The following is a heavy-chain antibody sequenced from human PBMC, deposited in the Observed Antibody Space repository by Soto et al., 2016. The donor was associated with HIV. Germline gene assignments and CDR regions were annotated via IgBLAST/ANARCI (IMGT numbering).Heavy chain of an antibody. D-gene: IGHD3-22*01. Sequence: VQLQESGPGLVKPSQTLSLTCTVSRGSISSGGYYWSWIRQHPGKGLEWIGYIRHSGSTYYNPSLESRATISVDTSKNQFSLRLSSVTAADTAVYYCARERGPYHDSSGYLEHWGQGTWSPSPQ. CDR3: ARERGPYHDSSGYLEH. CDR2: IRHSGST. V-gene: IGHV4-31*03. J-gene: IGHJ1*01. CDR1: RGSISSGGYY.